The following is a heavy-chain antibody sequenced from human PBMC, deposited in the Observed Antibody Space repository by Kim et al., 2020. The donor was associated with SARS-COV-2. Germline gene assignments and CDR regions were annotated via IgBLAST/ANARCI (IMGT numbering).Heavy chain of an antibody. V-gene: IGHV4-59*08. J-gene: IGHJ3*02. Sequence: SETLSLTCTVSGGSISSYYWSWIRQPPGKGLEWIGYIYYSGSTNYNPSLKSRVTISVDTSKNQFSLKLSSVTAADTAVYYCARLGYCSSTSCWGLDAFD. D-gene: IGHD2-2*03. CDR3: ARLGYCSSTSCWGLDAFD. CDR1: GGSISSYY. CDR2: IYYSGST.